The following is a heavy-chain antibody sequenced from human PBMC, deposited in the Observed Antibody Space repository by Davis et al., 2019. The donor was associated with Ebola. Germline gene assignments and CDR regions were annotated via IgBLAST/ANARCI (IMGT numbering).Heavy chain of an antibody. J-gene: IGHJ5*02. D-gene: IGHD6-13*01. CDR1: GFIFSSYV. CDR2: ISWNSGTT. V-gene: IGHV3-9*01. CDR3: VKDVAAGKGAGWFDP. Sequence: SLKISCAASGFIFSSYVMSWVRQAPGKGLEWVSGISWNSGTTNYADSVKGRFTISRDNAKHSLYLQMNSLRSEDTALYYCVKDVAAGKGAGWFDPWGQGTLVTVSS.